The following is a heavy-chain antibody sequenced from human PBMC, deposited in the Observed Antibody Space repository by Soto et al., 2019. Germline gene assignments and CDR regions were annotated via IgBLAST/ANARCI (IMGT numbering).Heavy chain of an antibody. CDR1: GGSISSSSYY. D-gene: IGHD1-26*01. CDR2: IYYSGST. J-gene: IGHJ4*02. CDR3: ARKSLRVGATTIDYFDY. Sequence: SETLSLTCTVAGGSISSSSYYWGWIRQPPGKGLEWIGSIYYSGSTYYNPSLKSRVTISVDTSKNQFSLKLSSVTAADTAVYYCARKSLRVGATTIDYFDYWGQGTLVTVSS. V-gene: IGHV4-39*01.